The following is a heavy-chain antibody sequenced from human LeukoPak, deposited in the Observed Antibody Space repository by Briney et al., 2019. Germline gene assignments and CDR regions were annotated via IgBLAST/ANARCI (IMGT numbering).Heavy chain of an antibody. J-gene: IGHJ6*02. CDR2: INPNSGGT. D-gene: IGHD6-19*01. CDR3: ARDLAVAGVYYYYYYGMDV. V-gene: IGHV1-2*02. Sequence: TSVKVSCKASGYAFTSYGISWVRQAPGQGLEWMGWINPNSGGTNYAQKFQGRVTMTRDTSISTAYMELSRLRSDDTAVYYCARDLAVAGVYYYYYYGMDVWGQGTTVTVSS. CDR1: GYAFTSYG.